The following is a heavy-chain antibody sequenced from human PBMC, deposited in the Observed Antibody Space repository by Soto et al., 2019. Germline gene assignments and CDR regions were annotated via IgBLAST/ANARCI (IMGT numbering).Heavy chain of an antibody. J-gene: IGHJ4*02. CDR2: ISGDGDK. V-gene: IGHV3-23*01. CDR1: GFTFSRCA. Sequence: GGSLRLSCAASGFTFSRCAMSWVRQAPGKGLEWVSVISGDGDKYYADSVKGRFTISRDNPENTLYLQMNNLRTDDTAVYYCAKNSESSAYSSFDYWGQGTLVTVSS. CDR3: AKNSESSAYSSFDY. D-gene: IGHD3-22*01.